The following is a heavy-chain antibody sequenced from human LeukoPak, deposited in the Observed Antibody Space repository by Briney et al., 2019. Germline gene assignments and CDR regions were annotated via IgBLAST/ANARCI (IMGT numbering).Heavy chain of an antibody. CDR3: AHRRDSSGYQYRYWFAP. CDR1: GFSPTTSGVG. D-gene: IGHD3-22*01. Sequence: SGPTLVKPTQTLTLTCTFSGFSPTTSGVGVGWIRQPPGKALEWLALINWDDQKVYSPSLQSRLSITKDTSKNQVVLTMTNVDPVDTATYYCAHRRDSSGYQYRYWFAPWGQGTLVTVSS. J-gene: IGHJ5*02. V-gene: IGHV2-5*02. CDR2: INWDDQK.